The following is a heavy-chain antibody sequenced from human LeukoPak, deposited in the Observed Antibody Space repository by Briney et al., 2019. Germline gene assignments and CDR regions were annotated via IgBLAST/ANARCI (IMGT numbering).Heavy chain of an antibody. D-gene: IGHD3-22*01. CDR2: IYYSGST. CDR3: ARHTYYYDSSGGEADY. Sequence: SETLSLTCTVSGGSISSYYWSWIRQPPGKGLEWIGYIYYSGSTNYNPSLKSRVTISVDTSKNQFSLKLSSVTAADTAVYYCARHTYYYDSSGGEADYWGQGTLVTVSS. J-gene: IGHJ4*02. CDR1: GGSISSYY. V-gene: IGHV4-59*08.